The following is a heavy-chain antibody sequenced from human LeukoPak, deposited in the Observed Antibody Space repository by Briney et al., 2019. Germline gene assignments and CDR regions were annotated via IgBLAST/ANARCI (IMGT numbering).Heavy chain of an antibody. D-gene: IGHD2-15*01. CDR1: GFTFNNTW. CDR2: VKSNTHSGTT. CDR3: TTTIFVVLVAALDY. Sequence: GGALRLSCAASGFTFNNTWKNRGWLPQGPGKGLVCSVKSNTHSGTTDYAAPVKRRFTISRDDSKNTLYLQMNSLKTEDTAVYYCTTTIFVVLVAALDYWGQGTLVTVPA. V-gene: IGHV3-15*01. J-gene: IGHJ4*02.